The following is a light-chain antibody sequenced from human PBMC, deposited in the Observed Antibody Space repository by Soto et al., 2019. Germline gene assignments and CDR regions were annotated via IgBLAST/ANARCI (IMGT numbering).Light chain of an antibody. CDR2: GAS. V-gene: IGKV3-20*01. CDR1: QSVSSNN. Sequence: EIVLTQSPGTLSLSPGERATLSCRASQSVSSNNLAWYQQRPGQAPRVVIYGASTRATGIPERFSGSGSGTDFTLTISRLEPEDFAVYYCQQYGSSYTFGQGTKLEIK. J-gene: IGKJ2*01. CDR3: QQYGSSYT.